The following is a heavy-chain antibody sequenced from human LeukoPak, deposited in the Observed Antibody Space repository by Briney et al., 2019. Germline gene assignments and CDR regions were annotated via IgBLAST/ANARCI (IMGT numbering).Heavy chain of an antibody. J-gene: IGHJ6*02. CDR3: ANLKIVVVPAAMDV. Sequence: GGSLRLSCAASGFTFKTYAMNWVRQVPGKGPEWVSSMSGSGSSTDYADSVKGRFTISRDNSKNTLYLQMNSLRAEDTAVYYCANLKIVVVPAAMDVWGQGTTVTVSS. D-gene: IGHD2-2*01. V-gene: IGHV3-23*01. CDR1: GFTFKTYA. CDR2: MSGSGSST.